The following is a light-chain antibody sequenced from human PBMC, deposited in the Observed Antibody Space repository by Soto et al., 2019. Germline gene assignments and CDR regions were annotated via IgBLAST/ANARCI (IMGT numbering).Light chain of an antibody. CDR2: AAS. CDR1: QGISSY. CDR3: QQLNSYPLT. Sequence: DIQLTQSPSFLSASVGDRVTITCRASQGISSYSAWYQQKPGKAPKLLIYAASTLQSGVPSRFSGSGSGTEFTLTISSLQSEDFATYYCQQLNSYPLTFGGGTKVEIK. V-gene: IGKV1-9*01. J-gene: IGKJ4*01.